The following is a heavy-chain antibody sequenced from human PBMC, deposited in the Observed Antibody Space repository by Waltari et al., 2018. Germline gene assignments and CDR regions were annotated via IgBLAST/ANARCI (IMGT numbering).Heavy chain of an antibody. J-gene: IGHJ4*02. V-gene: IGHV4-38-2*02. D-gene: IGHD1-26*01. CDR2: IYQSGKA. CDR1: GYSISSGYY. CDR3: AREFFSGSSLYYFDY. Sequence: QVQLQESGPGLVKPSETLSLTCTVSGYSISSGYYWGWIRQPPGKGLEWIGSIYQSGKAYYNPSLKSRVTISVDTSKNQFSLKLSSVTAADTAIYYCAREFFSGSSLYYFDYWGQGTLVTVSS.